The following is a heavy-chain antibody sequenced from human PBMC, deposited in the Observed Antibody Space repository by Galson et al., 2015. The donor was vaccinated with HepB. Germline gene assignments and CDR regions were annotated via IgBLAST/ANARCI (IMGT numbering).Heavy chain of an antibody. Sequence: SLRLSCAASGFAFSTHWMTWVRQAPGKGLELLAYTQPDGSERYYVDSVKGRFTISRDNAKNSLYLQMNSLRAEDTAVYYCMSRIPDYWGQGTLVTVSS. D-gene: IGHD2-21*01. J-gene: IGHJ4*02. V-gene: IGHV3-7*01. CDR2: TQPDGSER. CDR3: MSRIPDY. CDR1: GFAFSTHW.